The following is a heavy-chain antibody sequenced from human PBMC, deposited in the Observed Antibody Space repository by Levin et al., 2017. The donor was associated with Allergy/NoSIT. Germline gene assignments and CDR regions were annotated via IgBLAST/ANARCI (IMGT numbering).Heavy chain of an antibody. J-gene: IGHJ4*02. CDR2: LTHSGGLK. D-gene: IGHD5-12*01. CDR3: AKHTWDSGYNYIDS. V-gene: IGHV3-23*01. Sequence: GESLKISCEASGFAFSNYAMSWVRRAPGKGLEWVSGLTHSGGLKYYVDSVKGRFIVSRDNSKNTLFLQLNSLRVEDTARYYCAKHTWDSGYNYIDSWGQGTLVIVSS. CDR1: GFAFSNYA.